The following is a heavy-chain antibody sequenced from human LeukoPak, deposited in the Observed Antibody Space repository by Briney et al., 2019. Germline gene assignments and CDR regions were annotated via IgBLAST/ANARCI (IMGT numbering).Heavy chain of an antibody. CDR3: AGLEPYYFDY. V-gene: IGHV1-69*13. Sequence: ASVKVSCKASGGTFSSYAISWVRQAPGQGLEWMGGIIPIFGTANYAQKFQGRVTITADESTSTAYMELSSLRSEDTAVYYCAGLEPYYFDYWGQGTLVTVSS. CDR1: GGTFSSYA. D-gene: IGHD1-14*01. J-gene: IGHJ4*02. CDR2: IIPIFGTA.